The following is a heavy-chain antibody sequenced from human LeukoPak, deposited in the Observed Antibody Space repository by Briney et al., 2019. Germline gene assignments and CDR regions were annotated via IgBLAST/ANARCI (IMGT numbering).Heavy chain of an antibody. Sequence: GASVKVSCKASGGTFSSYAISWVRQAPGQVLEWMGGIIPIFGTANYAQKFQGRVTITADESTSTAYMELSSLRSEDTAVYYCARDRDSRDGYSYLFDYWGQGTLVTVSS. CDR2: IIPIFGTA. J-gene: IGHJ4*02. D-gene: IGHD5-24*01. CDR1: GGTFSSYA. CDR3: ARDRDSRDGYSYLFDY. V-gene: IGHV1-69*13.